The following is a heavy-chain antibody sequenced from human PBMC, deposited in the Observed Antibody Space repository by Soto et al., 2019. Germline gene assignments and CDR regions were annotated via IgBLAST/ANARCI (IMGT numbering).Heavy chain of an antibody. J-gene: IGHJ5*01. V-gene: IGHV3-64*01. Sequence: SGFTVSSNYMYWVRQAPGKGLEYVSGINSYGGSTYYANSVKGRFTISRDNSKHTLYLQMNSLTAEDTAVYACVKGGWLDFWGQGTLVTVSS. CDR3: VKGGWLDF. D-gene: IGHD3-16*01. CDR1: GFTVSSNY. CDR2: INSYGGST.